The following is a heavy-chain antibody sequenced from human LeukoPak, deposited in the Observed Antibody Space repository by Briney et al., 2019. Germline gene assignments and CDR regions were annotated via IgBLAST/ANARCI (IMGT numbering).Heavy chain of an antibody. CDR3: AAPGASGFVGNFWSGPLDF. CDR1: GYTFTSHY. D-gene: IGHD3-3*01. J-gene: IGHJ4*02. Sequence: ASVKVSCRASGYTFTSHYMQWVRQAPGQGLEWMGVINPSAGTTTYPQKFQGRVTMNRDTSTSTVYMELSSLKSEDTAVYYCAAPGASGFVGNFWSGPLDFWGQGTLVTVSS. V-gene: IGHV1-46*01. CDR2: INPSAGTT.